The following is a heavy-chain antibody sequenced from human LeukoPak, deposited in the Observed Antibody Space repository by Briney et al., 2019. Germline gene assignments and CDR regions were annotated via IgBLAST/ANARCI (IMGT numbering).Heavy chain of an antibody. V-gene: IGHV4-59*01. D-gene: IGHD2-15*01. CDR1: GGSISSYY. J-gene: IGHJ4*02. Sequence: PSETLSLTCTVSGGSISSYYWSWIRQPPGKGLEWIGYIYYSGSTNYNPSLKSRVTISVDTSKNQFSLKLSSVTAADTAVNYCARHPFATPFDHWGRGILVTVSS. CDR2: IYYSGST. CDR3: ARHPFATPFDH.